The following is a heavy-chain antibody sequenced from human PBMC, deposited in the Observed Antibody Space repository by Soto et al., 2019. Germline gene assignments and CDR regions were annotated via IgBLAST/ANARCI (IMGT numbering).Heavy chain of an antibody. Sequence: GGSLRLSCAASGFTFSSYAMSWIRQAPGKGLEWVSAISGSGGSTYYADSVKGRFTISRDNSKNTLYLQMNSLRAEDTAVYYCAKDDQKSSGYYYPDSKAFDIWGQGTMVTVS. CDR1: GFTFSSYA. CDR2: ISGSGGST. D-gene: IGHD3-22*01. CDR3: AKDDQKSSGYYYPDSKAFDI. V-gene: IGHV3-23*01. J-gene: IGHJ3*02.